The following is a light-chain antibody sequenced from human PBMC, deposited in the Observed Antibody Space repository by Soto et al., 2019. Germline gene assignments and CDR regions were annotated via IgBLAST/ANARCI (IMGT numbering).Light chain of an antibody. J-gene: IGKJ2*01. V-gene: IGKV3D-15*01. CDR1: QSVSTS. Sequence: EIVLTQSPGTLSLSPGERATLSCRASQSVSTSYVAWYQQKFGQAPRLLVYGPSTRATGIPARFSGNGSGTEFTLTITGLQSEDFAVYYCQQYNNWPAMYTFGQGTKLEIK. CDR2: GPS. CDR3: QQYNNWPAMYT.